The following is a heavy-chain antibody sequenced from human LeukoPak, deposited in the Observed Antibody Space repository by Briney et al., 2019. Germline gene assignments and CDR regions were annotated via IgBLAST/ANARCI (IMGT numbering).Heavy chain of an antibody. CDR3: ARGLSSGWSYGKYYFDY. CDR1: GGSFSGYY. V-gene: IGHV4-34*01. D-gene: IGHD6-19*01. CDR2: INHSGST. J-gene: IGHJ4*02. Sequence: SETLSLTCAVYGGSFSGYYWSWIRQPPGKGLEWIGEINHSGSTNYNPSLTSRITISVDTSKNQFSLQLSSVTAADTAVYYCARGLSSGWSYGKYYFDYWGQGTLVTVSS.